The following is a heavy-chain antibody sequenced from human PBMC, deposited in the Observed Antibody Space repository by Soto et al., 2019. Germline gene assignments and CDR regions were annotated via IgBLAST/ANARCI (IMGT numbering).Heavy chain of an antibody. Sequence: QVQLVQSGAEVKKPGASVKVSCKASGYTFTSYAMHWVRQAPGQRLEWMGWINAGNGNTKYSQKFQGRVTITRDTSASPAYMELSSLRSEDTAAYSCARDCSSTICHDDYYYYGMDVWGQGTTVTVSS. CDR2: INAGNGNT. V-gene: IGHV1-3*01. D-gene: IGHD2-2*01. CDR3: ARDCSSTICHDDYYYYGMDV. J-gene: IGHJ6*02. CDR1: GYTFTSYA.